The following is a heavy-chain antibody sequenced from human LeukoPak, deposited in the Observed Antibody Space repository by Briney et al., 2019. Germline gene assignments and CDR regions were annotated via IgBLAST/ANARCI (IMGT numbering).Heavy chain of an antibody. CDR2: INAGNGKT. J-gene: IGHJ4*02. V-gene: IGHV1-3*01. D-gene: IGHD3-9*01. CDR3: ARWDLTGYYRALEY. CDR1: GYTFTSYA. Sequence: ASVKSSCKASGYTFTSYAMQWVRQAPGQRLEWMGWINAGNGKTKYSQKFQGRVTITRDTSARTDYMELSSLRTEDKAVYYCARWDLTGYYRALEYWGQGTLVTVSS.